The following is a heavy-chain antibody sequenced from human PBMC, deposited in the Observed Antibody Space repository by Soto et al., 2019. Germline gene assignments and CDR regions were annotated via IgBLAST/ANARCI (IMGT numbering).Heavy chain of an antibody. J-gene: IGHJ6*04. V-gene: IGHV3-66*01. CDR3: ARDPGVNWA. CDR2: MYSGGET. D-gene: IGHD2-8*01. Sequence: EVQLVESGGGLVQPGGSLRLSCVASGFTVSNNSMTRVRQAPGKGLEWVSNMYSGGETFYTDSVKGRFTISRDSSTNTLYLQMDNVRAEDTAVYYCARDPGVNWAWGKGTTVTVSS. CDR1: GFTVSNNS.